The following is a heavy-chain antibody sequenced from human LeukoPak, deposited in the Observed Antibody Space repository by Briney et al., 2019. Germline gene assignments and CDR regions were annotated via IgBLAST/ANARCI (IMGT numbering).Heavy chain of an antibody. Sequence: PSETLSLTCTVSGGSISSSSYYWGWIRQPPGKGLEWIGSIYYSGSTYYNPSLKSRVTISVDTSKNQFSLKLSSVTAADTAVYYCARQAAGDAFDIWGQGTMVTVSS. CDR2: IYYSGST. V-gene: IGHV4-39*07. CDR3: ARQAAGDAFDI. CDR1: GGSISSSSYY. D-gene: IGHD6-13*01. J-gene: IGHJ3*02.